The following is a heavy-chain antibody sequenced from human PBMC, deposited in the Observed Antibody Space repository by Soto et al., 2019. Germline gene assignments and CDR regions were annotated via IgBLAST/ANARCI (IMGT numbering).Heavy chain of an antibody. CDR1: GYTFTSYY. CDR2: INPSGGST. D-gene: IGHD5-18*01. J-gene: IGHJ5*02. V-gene: IGHV1-46*03. CDR3: ARVYPSDTRYGYVGNNWFDP. Sequence: QVQLVQSGAEVKKPGASVKVSCKASGYTFTSYYMNWVRQAPGQGREWMGIINPSGGSTSYAQKFQGRVTMTRDTSTSTVYMELSSLRSEDTAVYYCARVYPSDTRYGYVGNNWFDPWGQGTLVTVSS.